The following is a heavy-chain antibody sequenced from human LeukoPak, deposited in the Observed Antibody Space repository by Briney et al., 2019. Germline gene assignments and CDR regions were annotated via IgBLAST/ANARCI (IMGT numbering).Heavy chain of an antibody. CDR2: IQYDGVNT. CDR1: GFTFSKYA. Sequence: SGGSLRLSCAASGFTFSKYAMHWVRQAPGKGLEWVAFIQYDGVNTYYADSVNGRFTISRDNAKNSLYLQMNSLRAEDTAVDYCAELGITMIGGVWGKGTTVTISS. J-gene: IGHJ6*04. CDR3: AELGITMIGGV. V-gene: IGHV3-30*02. D-gene: IGHD3-10*02.